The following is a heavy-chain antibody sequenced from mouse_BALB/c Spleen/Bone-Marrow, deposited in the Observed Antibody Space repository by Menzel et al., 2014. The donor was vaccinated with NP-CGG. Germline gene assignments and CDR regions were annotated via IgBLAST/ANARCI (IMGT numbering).Heavy chain of an antibody. V-gene: IGHV5-12-1*01. J-gene: IGHJ2*01. D-gene: IGHD1-1*01. CDR2: ISSGGGST. CDR1: GFAFSSYD. Sequence: EVQLQQSGGGLVKPGGSLKLSCAASGFAFSSYDMSWVRQTLEKRLEWVAYISSGGGSTYYPDTVKGRFTISRDNAKNTLYLQMSSLKSEDTAMYYCAREVLRDYFDYWGQGTTLTVSS. CDR3: AREVLRDYFDY.